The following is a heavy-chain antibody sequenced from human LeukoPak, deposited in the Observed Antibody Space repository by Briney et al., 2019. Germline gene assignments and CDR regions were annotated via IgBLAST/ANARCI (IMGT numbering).Heavy chain of an antibody. CDR2: IYTSGST. J-gene: IGHJ3*02. Sequence: SETLSLTCTVPGGSISSYYWSWIRQPAGKGLEWIGRIYTSGSTNYNPSLKSRVTMSVDTSKNQFSLKLSSVTAADTAVYYCASGYYDSSGSPFAFDIWGQGTMVTVSS. D-gene: IGHD3-22*01. CDR1: GGSISSYY. CDR3: ASGYYDSSGSPFAFDI. V-gene: IGHV4-4*07.